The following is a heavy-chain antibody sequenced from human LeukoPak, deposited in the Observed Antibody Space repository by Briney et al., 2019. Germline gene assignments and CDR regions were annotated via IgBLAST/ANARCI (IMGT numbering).Heavy chain of an antibody. D-gene: IGHD3-22*01. CDR3: ARTLREYDSSGYYYYFDY. CDR1: GGSISSYY. J-gene: IGHJ4*02. V-gene: IGHV4-59*08. Sequence: SETLSLTCTVSGGSISSYYWSWIRQPPGKGLEWIGYIYYSGSTNYKPSLKSRVTISVDTSKNQFSLKLSSVTAADTAVYYCARTLREYDSSGYYYYFDYWGQGTLVTVSS. CDR2: IYYSGST.